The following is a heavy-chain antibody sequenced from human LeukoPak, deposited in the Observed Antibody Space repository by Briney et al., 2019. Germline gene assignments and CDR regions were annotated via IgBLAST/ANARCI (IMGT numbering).Heavy chain of an antibody. CDR1: GGSISSSSYY. D-gene: IGHD5-18*01. CDR2: IYYSGST. J-gene: IGHJ4*02. CDR3: ARGYSYGSTHNDY. V-gene: IGHV4-39*01. Sequence: SETLSLTCTVSGGSISSSSYYWGWIRQPPGKGLEWIGSIYYSGSTYYNPSLKSRVTISVDTSKNQFSLKLSSATAADTAVYYCARGYSYGSTHNDYWGQGTLVTVSS.